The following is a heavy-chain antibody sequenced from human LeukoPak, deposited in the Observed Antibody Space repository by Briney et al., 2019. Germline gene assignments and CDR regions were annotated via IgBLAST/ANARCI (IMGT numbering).Heavy chain of an antibody. Sequence: GGSLRLSCAASGFTFSNAWMSWVRQAPGKGLEWVGRIKSKTDGGTTDYAAPVKGRFTISRDDSKNTLYLQMNSLRAEDMALYYCAKEDDAFDIWGQGTMVTVSS. J-gene: IGHJ3*02. V-gene: IGHV3-15*05. CDR2: IKSKTDGGTT. CDR3: AKEDDAFDI. CDR1: GFTFSNAW.